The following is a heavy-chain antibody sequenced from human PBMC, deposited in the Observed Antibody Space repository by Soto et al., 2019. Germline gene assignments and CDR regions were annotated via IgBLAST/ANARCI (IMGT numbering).Heavy chain of an antibody. D-gene: IGHD3-3*01. CDR2: INSDGSSP. CDR3: AIVGRLTIIGIFIDYRMDV. J-gene: IGHJ6*02. Sequence: PRKGLVWVSRINSDGSSPSYADSVKGRFTISRDNAKNTLYLQMNSLRAEDTAVYYCAIVGRLTIIGIFIDYRMDVRGQ. V-gene: IGHV3-74*01.